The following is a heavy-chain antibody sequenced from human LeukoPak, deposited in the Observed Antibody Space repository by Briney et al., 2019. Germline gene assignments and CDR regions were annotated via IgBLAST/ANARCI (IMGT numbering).Heavy chain of an antibody. CDR2: IIPIFGTA. V-gene: IGHV1-69*13. CDR1: GGTFSSYA. CDR3: ARSGYCGSTSCYPKNWFDP. Sequence: GASVKVSCKASGGTFSSYAISWVRQAPGQGLEWMGGIIPIFGTANYAQKFQGRVTITADESTSTAYMELSSLRSEDTAVYYCARSGYCGSTSCYPKNWFDPRGQGTLVTVSS. J-gene: IGHJ5*02. D-gene: IGHD2-2*01.